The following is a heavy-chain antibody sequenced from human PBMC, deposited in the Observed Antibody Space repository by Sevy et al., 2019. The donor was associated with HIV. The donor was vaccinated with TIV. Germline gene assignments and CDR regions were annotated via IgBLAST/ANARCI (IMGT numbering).Heavy chain of an antibody. CDR2: IYSGGST. CDR1: GFTFSSYA. D-gene: IGHD6-13*01. Sequence: GGSLRLSCAASGFTFSSYAMSWVRQAPGKGLEWVSVIYSGGSTYYADSVKGRFTISRDNSKNTLYLQMNSLRVEDTAVYYCARDLPGSSWPYFDYWGQGTLVTVSS. CDR3: ARDLPGSSWPYFDY. V-gene: IGHV3-53*01. J-gene: IGHJ4*02.